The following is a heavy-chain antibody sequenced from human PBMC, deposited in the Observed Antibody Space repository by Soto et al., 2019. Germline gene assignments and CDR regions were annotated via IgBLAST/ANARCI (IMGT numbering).Heavy chain of an antibody. D-gene: IGHD6-13*01. CDR1: GDSCSSNSAA. CDR3: ARVVGSSEHDY. Sequence: SQTLSLTCSLSGDSCSSNSAACSWIRQSPSRGLECLGRTYYRTKWHSDYAVSVKSRITIKPDTSKNQFSLQLNSVTPEDTAMSYCARVVGSSEHDYWRQGTLVTVSS. J-gene: IGHJ4*02. CDR2: TYYRTKWHS. V-gene: IGHV6-1*01.